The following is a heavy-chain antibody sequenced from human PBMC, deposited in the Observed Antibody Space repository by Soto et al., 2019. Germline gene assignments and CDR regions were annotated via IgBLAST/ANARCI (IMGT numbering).Heavy chain of an antibody. D-gene: IGHD5-12*01. J-gene: IGHJ4*02. CDR3: ARIVATREYIDY. V-gene: IGHV4-61*08. CDR1: GGRVWIADFS. Sequence: SECLSLSCTVSGGRVWIADFSGSLNRKPPGKGLEWIAHIYYTGSTNYNPSLKSRATISLDTSKNQFSLKLSSVTAADTAVYYCARIVATREYIDYWGEGTLVTVSS. CDR2: IYYTGST.